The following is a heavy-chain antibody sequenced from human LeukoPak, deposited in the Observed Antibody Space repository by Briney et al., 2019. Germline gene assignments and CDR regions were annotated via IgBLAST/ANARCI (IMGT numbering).Heavy chain of an antibody. D-gene: IGHD6-13*01. V-gene: IGHV1-2*02. Sequence: ASVKVSCKASGYTFTAYDMHWVRQAPGQGLEWMGWINPNSGGTNYAQKLQGRVTMTTDTSTSTAYMELRSLRSDDTAVYYCARRAAAGLLDYWGQGTLVTVSS. J-gene: IGHJ4*02. CDR3: ARRAAAGLLDY. CDR1: GYTFTAYD. CDR2: INPNSGGT.